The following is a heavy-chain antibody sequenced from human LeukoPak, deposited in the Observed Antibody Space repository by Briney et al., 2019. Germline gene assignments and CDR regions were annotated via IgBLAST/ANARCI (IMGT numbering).Heavy chain of an antibody. CDR3: AKGGSLTTVTHFDY. J-gene: IGHJ4*02. CDR1: GFTFSNYG. CDR2: IGDSGRST. Sequence: GGSLRLSCAASGFTFSNYGMNWVRQAPGKGLEWVSGIGDSGRSTYYADSVKGRFSIPRDNSKNTLYLQINSLRAEDTAVYYCAKGGSLTTVTHFDYWGQGTLVTVSS. V-gene: IGHV3-23*01. D-gene: IGHD4-17*01.